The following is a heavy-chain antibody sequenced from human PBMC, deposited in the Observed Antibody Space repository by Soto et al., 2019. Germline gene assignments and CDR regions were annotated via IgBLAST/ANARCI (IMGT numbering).Heavy chain of an antibody. CDR3: AASIFYYGMDV. CDR2: IYPGDSDT. CDR1: GYTFTNYW. Sequence: GESLKISCKGFGYTFTNYWIGWVRQMPGKGPEWMGIIYPGDSDTKYNPSFQGQVTISADKSITTTYLQWSSLKASDTAIYYCAASIFYYGMDVWGRGTTGSVSS. V-gene: IGHV5-51*01. J-gene: IGHJ6*02.